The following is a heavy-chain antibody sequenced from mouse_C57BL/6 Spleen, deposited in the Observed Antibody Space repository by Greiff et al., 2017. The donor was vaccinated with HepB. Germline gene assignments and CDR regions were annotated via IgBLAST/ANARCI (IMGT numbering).Heavy chain of an antibody. J-gene: IGHJ3*01. CDR1: GFTFSDYG. D-gene: IGHD3-2*02. Sequence: EVMLVESGGGLVKPGGSLKLSCAASGFTFSDYGMHWVRQAPEKGLEWVAYISSGSSTIYYADTVKGRFTISRDNAKNTLFLQMTSLRSEDTAMYYCARRDSSGSSWFAYWGQGTLVTVSA. V-gene: IGHV5-17*01. CDR3: ARRDSSGSSWFAY. CDR2: ISSGSSTI.